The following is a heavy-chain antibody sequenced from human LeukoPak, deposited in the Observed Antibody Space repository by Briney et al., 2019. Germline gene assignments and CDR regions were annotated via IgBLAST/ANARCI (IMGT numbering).Heavy chain of an antibody. V-gene: IGHV1-69*01. CDR2: IITIFGTA. J-gene: IGHJ6*02. D-gene: IGHD5-18*01. CDR1: GGTFSSYA. CDR3: ARDPRKRGYSYGRPGYYGMDV. Sequence: GCSVKVSCTASGGTFSSYAISWVRQAPGQGLEWMGGIITIFGTANYAQNFQGRVTITADESTSTAYMELSSLRSEDTAVYYCARDPRKRGYSYGRPGYYGMDVWGQGTTVTVSS.